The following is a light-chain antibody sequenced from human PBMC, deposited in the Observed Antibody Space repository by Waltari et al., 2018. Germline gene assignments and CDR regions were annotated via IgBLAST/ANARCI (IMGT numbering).Light chain of an antibody. V-gene: IGLV2-23*01. CDR1: SSDVGNYNL. CDR3: CSYAGSYTWV. Sequence: QSALTQPASVSGSPGQSITISCTGTSSDVGNYNLFSWYQQYPGKAPKVMIYDDHRRPSGVSDRFSGSKSGNTASLTISGVQAEDEADYYCCSYAGSYTWVFGGGTKLTVL. J-gene: IGLJ3*02. CDR2: DDH.